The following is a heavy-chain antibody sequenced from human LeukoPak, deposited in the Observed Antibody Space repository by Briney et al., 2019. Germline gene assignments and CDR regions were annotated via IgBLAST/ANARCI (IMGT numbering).Heavy chain of an antibody. Sequence: GGSLRLSCAASGFTFSDYYMSWIRQAPGKGLEWVSYISSSGSTIYYADSVKGRFTISRGNAKNSLYLQMNSLRAEDTAVYYCASWGIYYYYYMDVWGKGTTVTVSS. D-gene: IGHD6-13*01. J-gene: IGHJ6*03. CDR2: ISSSGSTI. CDR1: GFTFSDYY. V-gene: IGHV3-11*04. CDR3: ASWGIYYYYYMDV.